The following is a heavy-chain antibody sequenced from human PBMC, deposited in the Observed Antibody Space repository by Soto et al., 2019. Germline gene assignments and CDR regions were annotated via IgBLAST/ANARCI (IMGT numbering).Heavy chain of an antibody. CDR3: ARGTGYYYGMDV. CDR2: IIPIFGTA. CDR1: GGTFSSYA. V-gene: IGHV1-69*13. Sequence: ASVKVSCKPSGGTFSSYAISWVRQAPGQGLEWMGGIIPIFGTADYTQKFQGRVTITADESTSTAYMELSSLRSEDTAVYHCARGTGYYYGMDVWGQGTTVTVSS. J-gene: IGHJ6*02.